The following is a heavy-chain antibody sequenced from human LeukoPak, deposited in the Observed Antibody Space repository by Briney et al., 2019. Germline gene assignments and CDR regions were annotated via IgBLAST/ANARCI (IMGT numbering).Heavy chain of an antibody. CDR1: GGSISSYY. J-gene: IGHJ4*02. CDR2: IYYSGST. CDR3: ASRNSGSYSQLDY. D-gene: IGHD3-10*01. V-gene: IGHV4-59*08. Sequence: SETLSLTRTVSGGSISSYYWSWIRQPPGKGLGWIGYIYYSGSTNYNPSLKSRVAISVDTSKNQFSLKLSSVTAADTAVYYCASRNSGSYSQLDYWGQGTLVTVSS.